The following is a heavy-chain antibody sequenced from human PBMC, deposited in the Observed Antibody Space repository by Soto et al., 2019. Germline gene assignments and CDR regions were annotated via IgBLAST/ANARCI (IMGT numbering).Heavy chain of an antibody. Sequence: ASVKVSCKASGYTFTSYYMHWVRQAPGQGLEWMGIIDPSGGSTSYAQKFQGRVTMTRDTSTSTVYMELSSLRSEDTAVYYCARLRSSGWDDYWGQGTLVTVSS. V-gene: IGHV1-46*01. CDR3: ARLRSSGWDDY. CDR2: IDPSGGST. J-gene: IGHJ4*02. D-gene: IGHD6-19*01. CDR1: GYTFTSYY.